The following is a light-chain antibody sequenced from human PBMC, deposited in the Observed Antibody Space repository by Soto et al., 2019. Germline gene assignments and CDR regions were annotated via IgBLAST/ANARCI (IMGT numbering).Light chain of an antibody. V-gene: IGKV3D-20*02. CDR2: DAS. Sequence: EIVLRQSPGTLSLSPGERATLSCRASQSVSSSYLAWYQQKPGKAPRLLIYDASSRASGVPDRFSGSGSGTEFTLTINSLESEDSAVYYCQQHNKWPMTFGQGTRLEIK. CDR1: QSVSSSY. J-gene: IGKJ5*01. CDR3: QQHNKWPMT.